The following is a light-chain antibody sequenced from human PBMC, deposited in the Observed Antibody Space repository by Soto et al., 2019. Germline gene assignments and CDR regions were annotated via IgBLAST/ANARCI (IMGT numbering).Light chain of an antibody. J-gene: IGKJ4*01. V-gene: IGKV3-15*01. CDR1: QSVGSN. CDR2: DAS. Sequence: EIVMTQSPATLSVSPGDRVTLSCRASQSVGSNLAWYQQKPGQAPRVLIYDASTRATVIPARFSGSGSGTEFTLTISSLQSEDFAVYYCQQYDNWPLTFGGGTKVEIK. CDR3: QQYDNWPLT.